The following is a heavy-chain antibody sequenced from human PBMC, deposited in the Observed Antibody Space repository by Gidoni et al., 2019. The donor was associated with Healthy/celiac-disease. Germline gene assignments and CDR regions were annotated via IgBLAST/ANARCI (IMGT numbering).Heavy chain of an antibody. Sequence: EVQPVESAGGLIQPGGSLRLSCVASGFTVSSNYMSCVRQAPGKGLEWVSVIYSGGSTYYADSVKGRFTISRDNSKNTLYLQMNSLRAEDTAVYYCARDTGMGSSDDYWGQGTLVTVSS. D-gene: IGHD6-6*01. CDR2: IYSGGST. V-gene: IGHV3-53*01. CDR3: ARDTGMGSSDDY. J-gene: IGHJ4*02. CDR1: GFTVSSNY.